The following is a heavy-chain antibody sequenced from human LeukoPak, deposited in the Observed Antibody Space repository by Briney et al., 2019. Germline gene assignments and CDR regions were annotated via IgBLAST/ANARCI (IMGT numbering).Heavy chain of an antibody. CDR2: IYHSGST. D-gene: IGHD6-6*01. V-gene: IGHV4-38-2*01. J-gene: IGHJ4*02. CDR3: ASNEYSSSSVDH. CDR1: GYSISSGYY. Sequence: SETLSLTCAVSGYSISSGYYWGWIRQPPGKGLEWIGSIYHSGSTYYNPSLKSRVTISVDTSKNQFSLKLSSVTAADTAVYYCASNEYSSSSVDHWGQGTLVTVSS.